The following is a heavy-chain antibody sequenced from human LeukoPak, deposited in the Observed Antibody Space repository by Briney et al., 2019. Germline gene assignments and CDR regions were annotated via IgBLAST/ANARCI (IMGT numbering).Heavy chain of an antibody. V-gene: IGHV1-2*02. CDR1: GYTFTGYY. J-gene: IGHJ4*02. Sequence: ASVKVSCKASGYTFTGYYMHWARQAPGQGLEWMGWINPNSGGTNYAQKFQGRVTMTRDTSISTAYMELSRLRSDDTAVYYCARDLRGYYDILTGYFYILDYWGQGTLVTVSS. CDR3: ARDLRGYYDILTGYFYILDY. CDR2: INPNSGGT. D-gene: IGHD3-9*01.